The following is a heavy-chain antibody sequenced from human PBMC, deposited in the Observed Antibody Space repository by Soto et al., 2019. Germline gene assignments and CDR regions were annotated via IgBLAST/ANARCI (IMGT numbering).Heavy chain of an antibody. CDR2: INHSGST. CDR3: AREHSSGWYGYFDY. V-gene: IGHV4-34*01. CDR1: GGSFSGYY. D-gene: IGHD6-19*01. J-gene: IGHJ4*02. Sequence: SETLSLTCAVYGGSFSGYYWSWIRQPPGKGLEWIGEINHSGSTNYNPSLKSRVTISVDTSKNQFSLKLSSVTAADTAVYYCAREHSSGWYGYFDYWGQGTLVTVSS.